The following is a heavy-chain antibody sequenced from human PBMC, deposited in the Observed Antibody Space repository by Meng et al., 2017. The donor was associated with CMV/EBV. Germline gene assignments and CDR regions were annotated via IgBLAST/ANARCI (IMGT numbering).Heavy chain of an antibody. CDR3: ARVGALPTFYGMDV. CDR1: GFTFSSYA. Sequence: GGSLRPSFAASGFTFSSYAMHWVRQAPGKGLEWVAVISYDGSNKYYADSVKGRFTISRDNSKNTLYLQMNSLRAEDTAVYYCARVGALPTFYGMDVWGQGTTVTVSS. V-gene: IGHV3-30-3*01. CDR2: ISYDGSNK. J-gene: IGHJ6*02. D-gene: IGHD1-1*01.